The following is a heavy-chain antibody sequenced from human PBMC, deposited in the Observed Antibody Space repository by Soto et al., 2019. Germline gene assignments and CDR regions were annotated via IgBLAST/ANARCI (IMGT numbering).Heavy chain of an antibody. V-gene: IGHV3-74*01. CDR3: ARGLRGAYGMDV. Sequence: EVQLVESGGGLVQPGGSLRLSCAASGFTFSDHWIHWVGQGPGEGLVWVSRIKGDGSITNYADSVKGRLTISRDNAKNTVYLQINSLRVEDTALYYCARGLRGAYGMDVWGQGTTVTVSS. CDR2: IKGDGSIT. D-gene: IGHD2-21*01. J-gene: IGHJ6*02. CDR1: GFTFSDHW.